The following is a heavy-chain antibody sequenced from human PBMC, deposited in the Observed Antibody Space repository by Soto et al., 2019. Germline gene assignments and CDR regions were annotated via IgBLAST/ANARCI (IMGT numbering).Heavy chain of an antibody. V-gene: IGHV5-10-1*01. D-gene: IGHD1-26*01. Sequence: GESLKISCKGSGYSFTSYWISWVRQMPGKGLEWMGRIDPSDSYTNYSPSFQGHVTISADKSISTAYLQWSSLKASDTAMYYCASSGSYAGAYYYYGMDVWGQGTTGTVS. J-gene: IGHJ6*02. CDR1: GYSFTSYW. CDR2: IDPSDSYT. CDR3: ASSGSYAGAYYYYGMDV.